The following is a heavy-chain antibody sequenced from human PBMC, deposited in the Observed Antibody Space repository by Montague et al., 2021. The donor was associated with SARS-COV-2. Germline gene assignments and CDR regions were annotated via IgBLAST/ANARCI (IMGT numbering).Heavy chain of an antibody. CDR1: GFTFSSYA. Sequence: SLRLSCAASGFTFSSYAMTWVRPAPGKGLEWVSTINSNDVSTYYADSVKGRFTISRDNSKNTLYLQMSSLRAEDTAVYYCAKAPDGGCSSTSCYLPNWFDPWGQGTLVTVSS. CDR2: INSNDVST. CDR3: AKAPDGGCSSTSCYLPNWFDP. D-gene: IGHD2-2*01. V-gene: IGHV3-23*01. J-gene: IGHJ5*02.